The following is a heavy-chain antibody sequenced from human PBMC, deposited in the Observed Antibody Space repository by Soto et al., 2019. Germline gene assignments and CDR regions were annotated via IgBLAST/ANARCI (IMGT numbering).Heavy chain of an antibody. V-gene: IGHV4-59*11. CDR2: ISYSGST. CDR3: AKGFGNYWAFDY. D-gene: IGHD1-26*01. CDR1: GDSISSHY. J-gene: IGHJ4*02. Sequence: ETLALTCSVSGDSISSHYWSWIRQPPGKGLEWIGYISYSGSTNYNPSLKSRVTIFVHTSENQLSLSLRAEDTAVYYCAKGFGNYWAFDYWGQGTLVTVSS.